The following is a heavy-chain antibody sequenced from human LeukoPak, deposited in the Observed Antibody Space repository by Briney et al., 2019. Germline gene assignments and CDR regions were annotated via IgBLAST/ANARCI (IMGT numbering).Heavy chain of an antibody. D-gene: IGHD6-6*01. CDR3: ARGFEYSSSSDY. J-gene: IGHJ4*02. V-gene: IGHV4-39*07. CDR1: GGSISSSSYY. CDR2: IYYSGST. Sequence: PSETLSLTCTVSGGSISSSSYYGGWIRQPPGKGLEWIGSIYYSGSTYYNPSLKSRVTISVDTSKNQFSLKLSSVTAADTAVYYCARGFEYSSSSDYWGQGTLVTVSS.